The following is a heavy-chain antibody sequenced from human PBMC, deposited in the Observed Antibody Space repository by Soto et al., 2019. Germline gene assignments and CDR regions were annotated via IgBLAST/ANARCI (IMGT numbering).Heavy chain of an antibody. CDR1: VDSISSYY. CDR3: AKAMNRIQLWLRSKAIDY. V-gene: IGHV4-4*07. CDR2: IYPSGSA. D-gene: IGHD5-18*01. Sequence: LSLTCTVSVDSISSYYWSWIRQTAGKGLEWIGRIYPSGSANYNPSFKSRVTMSVDTSKNQFSLKLSSVTAADTAVYYCAKAMNRIQLWLRSKAIDYWGQGTLVTSPQ. J-gene: IGHJ4*02.